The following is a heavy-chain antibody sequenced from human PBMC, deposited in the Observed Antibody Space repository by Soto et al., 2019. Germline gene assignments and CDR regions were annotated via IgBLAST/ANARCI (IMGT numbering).Heavy chain of an antibody. CDR2: IRSKSDGETI. Sequence: DVQLVESGGGLVKPGGSLRLSCAASGFTFSNAWMSWVRQAPGKGLEWVGRIRSKSDGETIDYAASVRGRFIISRDDSKSTLYLQMNGLKTEDAAVYYCTTDQLAVAGTPYYFDNWGQGTLVTVSS. V-gene: IGHV3-15*01. CDR1: GFTFSNAW. D-gene: IGHD6-19*01. J-gene: IGHJ4*02. CDR3: TTDQLAVAGTPYYFDN.